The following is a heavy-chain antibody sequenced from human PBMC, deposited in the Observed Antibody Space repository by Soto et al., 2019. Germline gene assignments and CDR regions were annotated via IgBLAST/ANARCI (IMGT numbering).Heavy chain of an antibody. D-gene: IGHD3-9*01. J-gene: IGHJ4*02. Sequence: QVQLQESGPRLVKPSGTLSLTCAVSGGSISSNNWWSWVRQPPGKGLEWIGEIYHSGSTNYNVSLKSRVTISVDKSKNQFSLKVSSATAADTAMYFRASKRCDILTAYSFDCWGQGTLVTVSS. CDR3: ASKRCDILTAYSFDC. V-gene: IGHV4-4*02. CDR1: GGSISSNNW. CDR2: IYHSGST.